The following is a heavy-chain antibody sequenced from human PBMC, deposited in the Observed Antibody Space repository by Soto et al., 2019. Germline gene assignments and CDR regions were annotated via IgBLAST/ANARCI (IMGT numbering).Heavy chain of an antibody. CDR2: IYRSGST. J-gene: IGHJ6*02. V-gene: IGHV4-38-2*01. D-gene: IGHD4-17*01. Sequence: PSETLSLTCAVSGFSISSGFYWGWIRQPPGKGLEWIGNIYRSGSTYYNPSLKSRVTISVDTSKNQFSLKLSSVTAGDTAVYYCARAFYGDSAAYYSGMDVWGQGTTVTVSS. CDR1: GFSISSGFY. CDR3: ARAFYGDSAAYYSGMDV.